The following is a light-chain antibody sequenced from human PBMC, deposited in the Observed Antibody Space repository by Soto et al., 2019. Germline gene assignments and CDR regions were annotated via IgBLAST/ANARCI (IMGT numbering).Light chain of an antibody. CDR1: QIMYTW. J-gene: IGKJ2*01. V-gene: IGKV1-5*01. CDR2: DAT. Sequence: DIEMTQSPSTLSASVGDRVTITCRASQIMYTWLAWYQQKPGKAPKVLIYDATTLESGVPSRFSGRGSGTEFTLTISSLQPDDFATYYCQHYNGYFGQGTKLEI. CDR3: QHYNGY.